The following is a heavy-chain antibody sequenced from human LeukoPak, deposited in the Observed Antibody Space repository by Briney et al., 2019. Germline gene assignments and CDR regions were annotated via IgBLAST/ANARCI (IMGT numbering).Heavy chain of an antibody. J-gene: IGHJ6*02. CDR1: GFTFSSYA. V-gene: IGHV3-30*04. CDR3: ARDRLGYTYYYYYGMDV. CDR2: ISYDGSNK. Sequence: PGGSLRLSCAASGFTFSSYAMHWVRQAPGKGLEWVAVISYDGSNKYYADSVKGRFTISRDNSKNTLYLQMNSLRAEDTAVYYCARDRLGYTYYYYYGMDVWGQGTTVTVSS. D-gene: IGHD3-16*02.